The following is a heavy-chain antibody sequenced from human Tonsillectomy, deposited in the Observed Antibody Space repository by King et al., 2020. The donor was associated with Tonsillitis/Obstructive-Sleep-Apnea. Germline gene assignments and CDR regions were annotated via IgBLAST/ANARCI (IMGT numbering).Heavy chain of an antibody. CDR3: ARESDSGDYYPSGAFDI. CDR1: GGSISSYY. D-gene: IGHD3-22*01. CDR2: IYYSGSP. V-gene: IGHV4-59*01. J-gene: IGHJ3*02. Sequence: VQLQESGLGLVKPSETLSLTCTVSGGSISSYYWSWIRQPPGKGLECIGYIYYSGSPNYNPSLKSRVTLSVDTSKNQFSLKLSSVTAADTALYYCARESDSGDYYPSGAFDIWGQGTMVTVSS.